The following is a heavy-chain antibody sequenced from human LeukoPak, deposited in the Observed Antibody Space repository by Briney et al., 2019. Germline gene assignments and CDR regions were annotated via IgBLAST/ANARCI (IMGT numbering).Heavy chain of an antibody. D-gene: IGHD3-16*02. CDR1: GGSISSSNW. J-gene: IGHJ4*02. CDR2: IYHSEST. Sequence: PSGTLSLTCAVSGGSISSSNWWSWVRQPPGKGLEWIGEIYHSESTNYNPSLKSRVTISVDKSKNQFSLKLSSVTAADTAVYYCARLHVLSWGSYRSDFDYWGQGTLVTVSS. CDR3: ARLHVLSWGSYRSDFDY. V-gene: IGHV4-4*02.